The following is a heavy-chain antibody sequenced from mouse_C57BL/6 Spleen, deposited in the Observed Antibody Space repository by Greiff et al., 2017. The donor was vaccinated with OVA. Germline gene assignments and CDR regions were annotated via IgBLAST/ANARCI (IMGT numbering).Heavy chain of an antibody. CDR1: GYTFTSYW. CDR3: AREVTTGGNAMDY. Sequence: VQLQQSGAELVKPGASVKLSCKASGYTFTSYWMHWVKQRPGQGLEWIGMIHPNSGSTNYNEKFKSKATLTVDKSSSTAYMQLSSLTSEDSAVYYCAREVTTGGNAMDYWGQGTSVTVSS. D-gene: IGHD2-2*01. J-gene: IGHJ4*01. CDR2: IHPNSGST. V-gene: IGHV1-64*01.